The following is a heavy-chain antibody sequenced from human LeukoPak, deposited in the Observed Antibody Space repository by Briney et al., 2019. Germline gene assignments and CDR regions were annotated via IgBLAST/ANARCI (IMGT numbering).Heavy chain of an antibody. D-gene: IGHD5-24*01. CDR1: GFTFSSYE. CDR2: ISSSGSTI. CDR3: ARASDGYNSVDWFDP. J-gene: IGHJ5*02. Sequence: GGSLRLSCAASGFTFSSYEMNWVCQAPGKGLEWVSYISSSGSTIYYADSVKGRFTISRDNSKNTLYLQMNSLRAEDTAVYYCARASDGYNSVDWFDPWGQGTLVTVSS. V-gene: IGHV3-48*03.